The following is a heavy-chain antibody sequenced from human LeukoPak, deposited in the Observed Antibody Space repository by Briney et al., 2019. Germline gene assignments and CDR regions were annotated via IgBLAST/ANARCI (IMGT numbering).Heavy chain of an antibody. CDR1: GYSFTSYW. D-gene: IGHD5-18*01. CDR2: IYPGDSDT. CDR3: ARRGEAMDPFDY. V-gene: IGHV5-51*01. Sequence: HGESLKISCKDSGYSFTSYWIGWVRQMPGKGLEWMGIIYPGDSDTRYSPSFQGQVTISADKSINTAYLQWSGLKASDTAIYYCARRGEAMDPFDYWGQGTLVTVSS. J-gene: IGHJ4*02.